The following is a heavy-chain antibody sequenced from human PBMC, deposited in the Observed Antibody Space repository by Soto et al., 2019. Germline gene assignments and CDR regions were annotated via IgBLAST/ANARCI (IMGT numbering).Heavy chain of an antibody. CDR1: GYTFTSYD. V-gene: IGHV1-8*01. D-gene: IGHD2-15*01. Sequence: GASVKVSCKASGYTFTSYDINWVRQATGQGLEWMGWMNPNSGNTGYAQKFQGRVTMTRNTSISTAYMELSSLRSEDTAVYYCARGWDDVVVVAATSWFDPWGQGALVTVSS. J-gene: IGHJ5*02. CDR2: MNPNSGNT. CDR3: ARGWDDVVVVAATSWFDP.